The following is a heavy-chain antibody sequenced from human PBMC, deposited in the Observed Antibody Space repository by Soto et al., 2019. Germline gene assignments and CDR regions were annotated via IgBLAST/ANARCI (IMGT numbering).Heavy chain of an antibody. Sequence: GGSLRLSCAASGFTFSSYWMSWVRQAPGKGLEWVANIKQDGSEKYYVDSVKGRFTISRDNAKNTAYLQMNSLKTEDTAVYYCTRHPPEWFYGMDVWGQGTTVTVSS. CDR3: TRHPPEWFYGMDV. V-gene: IGHV3-7*05. CDR1: GFTFSSYW. J-gene: IGHJ6*02. D-gene: IGHD3-3*01. CDR2: IKQDGSEK.